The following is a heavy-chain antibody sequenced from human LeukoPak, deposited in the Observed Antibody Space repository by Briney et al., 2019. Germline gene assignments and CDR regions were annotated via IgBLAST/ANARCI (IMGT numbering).Heavy chain of an antibody. V-gene: IGHV3-30*02. CDR2: IRYDGSNK. D-gene: IGHD3-10*01. CDR3: AKDAGEVLLWFGEAGYYYHMDV. CDR1: GFTFSSYG. Sequence: ESGGSLRLSCAASGFTFSSYGMHWVRQAPGKGLEWVAFIRYDGSNKYYADSVKGRFTISRDNSKNTLYLQMNSLRAEDTAVYYCAKDAGEVLLWFGEAGYYYHMDVWGKGTTVTISS. J-gene: IGHJ6*03.